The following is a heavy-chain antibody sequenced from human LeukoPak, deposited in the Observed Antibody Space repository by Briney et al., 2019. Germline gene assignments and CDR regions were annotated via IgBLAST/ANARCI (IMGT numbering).Heavy chain of an antibody. Sequence: PGGSLRLSCAASGFTFSSYWMHWVRQAPGKGLVWVSRINSDGSSTYYADSMKGRFTISRDNDKNSVYLQMSSLRDEDTAVYFCTRGRYQLLGPNDSWGQGSLVTVSS. J-gene: IGHJ4*02. D-gene: IGHD2-2*01. CDR1: GFTFSSYW. V-gene: IGHV3-74*01. CDR2: INSDGSST. CDR3: TRGRYQLLGPNDS.